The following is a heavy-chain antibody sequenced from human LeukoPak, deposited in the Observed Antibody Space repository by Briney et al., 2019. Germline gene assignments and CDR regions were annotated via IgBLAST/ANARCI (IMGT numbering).Heavy chain of an antibody. D-gene: IGHD4-23*01. CDR1: GFTVSSDY. CDR2: ISGSGGST. CDR3: AKDLHYGGDY. V-gene: IGHV3-23*01. Sequence: GGSLRLSCAASGFTVSSDYMSRVRQAPGKGLEWVSAISGSGGSTYYADSVKGRFTISRDNSKNTLYLQMNSLRAEDTAVYYCAKDLHYGGDYWGQGTLVTVSS. J-gene: IGHJ4*02.